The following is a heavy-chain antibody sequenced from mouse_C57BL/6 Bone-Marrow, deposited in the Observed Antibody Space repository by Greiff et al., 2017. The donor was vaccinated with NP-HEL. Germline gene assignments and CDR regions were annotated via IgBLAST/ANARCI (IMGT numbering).Heavy chain of an antibody. CDR1: GYTFTSYW. CDR2: IDPPDSCT. Sequence: VQLQQPGAELVKPGASVKLSCKASGYTFTSYWMHWVKQRPGQGLEWIGMIDPPDSCTNYNEKFKSKATLTVDKSSSTAYMQLSSLTSEDSSVNYGARILQHDYSMDYWGQGTSVTVSA. V-gene: IGHV1-64*01. CDR3: ARILQHDYSMDY. J-gene: IGHJ4*01. D-gene: IGHD1-1*01.